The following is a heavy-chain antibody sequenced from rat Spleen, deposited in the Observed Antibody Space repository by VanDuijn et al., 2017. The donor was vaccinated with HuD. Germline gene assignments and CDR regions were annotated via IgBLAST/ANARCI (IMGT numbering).Heavy chain of an antibody. CDR2: ISNARGIT. Sequence: EVQLVESGGGLVQPGRSLKLSCLASGFIFNYYWMTWVRQAPGMGLEWIASISNARGITYYPDSVKGRFTISRDIANNTLYLRMNSLRSEDTATYYCTSAYNSGQRFPFAYWGQGTLVTVSS. D-gene: IGHD4-3*01. V-gene: IGHV5-31*01. CDR1: GFIFNYYW. CDR3: TSAYNSGQRFPFAY. J-gene: IGHJ3*01.